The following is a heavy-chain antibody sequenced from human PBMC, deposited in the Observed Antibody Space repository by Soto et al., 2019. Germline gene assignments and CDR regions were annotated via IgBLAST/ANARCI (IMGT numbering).Heavy chain of an antibody. CDR2: IYYSGST. CDR1: VGSIISYY. V-gene: IGHV4-59*01. J-gene: IGHJ4*02. CDR3: ARSQRGYSGYDLYY. Sequence: SETLSLTCTVSVGSIISYYWSWIRQPPGKGLEWIGYIYYSGSTNYNPSLKSRVTISVDTSKNQFSLKLSSVTAADTAVYYCARSQRGYSGYDLYYWGQGTLVTVSS. D-gene: IGHD5-12*01.